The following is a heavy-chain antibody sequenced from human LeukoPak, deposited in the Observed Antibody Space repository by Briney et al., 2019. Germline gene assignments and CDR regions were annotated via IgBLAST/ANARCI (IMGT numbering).Heavy chain of an antibody. CDR2: TSSSDAGT. Sequence: GGSLRLSCVASGFTFSGHWMSWVRQTPGKGLEWVAATSSSDAGTYHADSVRGRFTISRDNSKNTLYLQMNSLRAEDAAVYFCAKAPVTSCRGAYCYPFDSWGQGTLVTVSS. CDR1: GFTFSGHW. J-gene: IGHJ4*02. D-gene: IGHD2-21*01. CDR3: AKAPVTSCRGAYCYPFDS. V-gene: IGHV3-23*01.